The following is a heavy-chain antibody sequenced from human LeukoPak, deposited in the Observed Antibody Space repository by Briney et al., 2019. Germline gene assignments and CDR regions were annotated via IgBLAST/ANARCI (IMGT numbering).Heavy chain of an antibody. D-gene: IGHD5-12*01. CDR2: ISWNSGSI. J-gene: IGHJ5*02. Sequence: PGRSLRLSCAASGFTFRNYGMYWVRQAPGKGLEWVSGISWNSGSIGYADSVKGRFTISRDNAKNSLYLQMNSLRAEDTALYYCAKDIRPTSSSGYGDAWGQGTLVTVSS. CDR3: AKDIRPTSSSGYGDA. V-gene: IGHV3-9*01. CDR1: GFTFRNYG.